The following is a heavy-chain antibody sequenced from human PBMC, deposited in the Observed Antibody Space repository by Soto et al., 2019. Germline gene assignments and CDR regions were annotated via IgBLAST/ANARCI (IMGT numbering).Heavy chain of an antibody. CDR1: GFTVSSHY. CDR3: ARGTWIVRGLIPDAFDI. D-gene: IGHD3-10*01. CDR2: IYNSGTS. V-gene: IGHV3-66*01. Sequence: EVQLVESGGGLVQPGGSLRLSCAASGFTVSSHYINWVRQAPGKGLDWVSVIYNSGTSFYADSEKGRFTVSRDTAKNSVFLQMSSLRAEDTAVYFCARGTWIVRGLIPDAFDIWGQGTMVTVSS. J-gene: IGHJ3*02.